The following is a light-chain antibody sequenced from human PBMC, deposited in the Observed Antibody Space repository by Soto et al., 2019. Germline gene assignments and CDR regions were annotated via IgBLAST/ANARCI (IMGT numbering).Light chain of an antibody. Sequence: QSVLTQPASVSGSPGQSITISCTGTSSDVGGFNYVSWYQHHPGKAPKLIIYEVSYRPSGVSNRFSGSESGNTASLTISGLQAEDEADFFCSSYTTNNTHVFGTGTKVTVL. CDR2: EVS. CDR3: SSYTTNNTHV. J-gene: IGLJ1*01. CDR1: SSDVGGFNY. V-gene: IGLV2-14*01.